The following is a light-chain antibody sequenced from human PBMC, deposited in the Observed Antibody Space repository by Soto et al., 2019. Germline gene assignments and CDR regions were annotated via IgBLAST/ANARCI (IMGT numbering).Light chain of an antibody. CDR3: QHYASLPTT. V-gene: IGKV3-20*01. CDR1: QTIDRNF. J-gene: IGKJ2*01. CDR2: GAS. Sequence: EIVLTQSPGTLSLSPGDRATLSCRASQTIDRNFLAWYQQKPGQAPRLLIYGASIRATGIPDRFSVSGSGTDFTLTISRLEPEDCGVYYCQHYASLPTTFGQGTKLEIK.